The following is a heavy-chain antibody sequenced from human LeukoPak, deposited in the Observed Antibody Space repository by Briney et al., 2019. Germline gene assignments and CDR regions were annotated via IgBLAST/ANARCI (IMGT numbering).Heavy chain of an antibody. CDR3: ARGELTLDY. CDR2: INHSGST. D-gene: IGHD1-26*01. Sequence: PSETLSLTCAVYGGSFSGYYWSWIRQPPGKGLEWIGEINHSGSTNYNPSLKSRVTISVDTSKNQFSLKLSSVTAADTAVYYCARGELTLDYWGQGTLVTVSS. J-gene: IGHJ4*02. V-gene: IGHV4-34*01. CDR1: GGSFSGYY.